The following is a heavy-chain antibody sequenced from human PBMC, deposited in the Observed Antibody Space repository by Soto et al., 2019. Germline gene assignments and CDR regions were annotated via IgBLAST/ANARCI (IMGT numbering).Heavy chain of an antibody. Sequence: SETLSLTCAVYVGSFSGYYWSWIRPPPGKGLEWIGEINHRGSTNYNPSLNSRVTIPVDTPKNQFSLKLSSATAADTAVYYCARVKILHIAAFPNWFDPWGQGTLVTVSS. CDR2: INHRGST. D-gene: IGHD6-25*01. CDR3: ARVKILHIAAFPNWFDP. J-gene: IGHJ5*02. CDR1: VGSFSGYY. V-gene: IGHV4-34*01.